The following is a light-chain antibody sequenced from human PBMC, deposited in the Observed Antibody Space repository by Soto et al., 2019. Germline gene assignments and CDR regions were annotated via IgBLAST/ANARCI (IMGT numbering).Light chain of an antibody. J-gene: IGKJ4*01. CDR3: QQFDNLPLT. Sequence: DIQMTQSPSSLSASVGDRVTITCQASQDISNYLNWYQQKPGKAPKILIYDASVLEAGVPSRFRGGGSGTHVTLTISSLQAEDVATYYCQQFDNLPLTFGGGTKVEIK. CDR1: QDISNY. V-gene: IGKV1-33*01. CDR2: DAS.